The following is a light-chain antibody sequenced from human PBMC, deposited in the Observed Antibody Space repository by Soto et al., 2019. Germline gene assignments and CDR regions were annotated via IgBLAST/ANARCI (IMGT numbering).Light chain of an antibody. CDR1: QSVSSSY. CDR3: QQYGSSLYT. J-gene: IGKJ2*01. V-gene: IGKV3-20*01. Sequence: EIVLAQSPGTLSLSPGERATLSCRASQSVSSSYLAWYQQKPGQAPRLLIYGASYRATGIPDRFSGSGSGTDFTLTISSLEPEDFAVYYCQQYGSSLYTFGQGTKLEIK. CDR2: GAS.